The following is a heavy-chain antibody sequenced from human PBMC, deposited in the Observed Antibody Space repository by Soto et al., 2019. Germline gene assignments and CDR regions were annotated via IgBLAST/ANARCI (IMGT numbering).Heavy chain of an antibody. J-gene: IGHJ1*01. CDR1: GGTFKKYG. CDR2: IIPMYGIA. CDR3: AGEMGTTGLHV. V-gene: IGHV1-69*12. D-gene: IGHD1-1*01. Sequence: QVQLVQSGAEVKKPGSSVRVSCRTSGGTFKKYGFSWVRQAPGQGLEWMGGIIPMYGIANYGQIFQGGLTHTADESKNTGYIDLASQTYDDTAVYYGAGEMGTTGLHVWGQGTQVAVSS.